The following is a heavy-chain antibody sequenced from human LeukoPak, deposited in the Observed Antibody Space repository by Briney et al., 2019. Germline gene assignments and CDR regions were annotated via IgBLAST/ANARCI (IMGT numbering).Heavy chain of an antibody. CDR3: ARDRRYCSGGSCYGKDGMDV. J-gene: IGHJ6*02. Sequence: GGSLRLSCAASGFTFSSYSMNWVRQAPGKGLEWVSSISSSSSYIYYADSVKGRFTISRDNSKNTLYPQMNSLRAEDTAVYYCARDRRYCSGGSCYGKDGMDVWGQGTTVTVSS. CDR2: ISSSSSYI. D-gene: IGHD2-15*01. CDR1: GFTFSSYS. V-gene: IGHV3-21*04.